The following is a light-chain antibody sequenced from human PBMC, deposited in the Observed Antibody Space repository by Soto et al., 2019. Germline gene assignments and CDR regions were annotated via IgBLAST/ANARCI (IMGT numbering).Light chain of an antibody. V-gene: IGLV1-44*01. Sequence: QSVLTQTPSASGTPGQTVTISCSGSRSNIGNNAVSWYQQVPGTAPKLLIYKNNQRPSGVPDRFSGSKSGTSASLAISGLQPEDEADYDCATWADSLNARGVFGGGTKLTVL. CDR1: RSNIGNNA. CDR3: ATWADSLNARGV. CDR2: KNN. J-gene: IGLJ3*02.